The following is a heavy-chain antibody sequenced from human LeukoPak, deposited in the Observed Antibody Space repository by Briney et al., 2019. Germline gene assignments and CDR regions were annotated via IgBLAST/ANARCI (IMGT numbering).Heavy chain of an antibody. J-gene: IGHJ3*02. CDR1: GFMFTSYS. CDR2: ISSSSSYI. CDR3: VRDGYSYGFMLAFDI. D-gene: IGHD5-18*01. Sequence: GGSLRLSCAASGFMFTSYSMTWVRRAPGKGLEWVSFISSSSSYIYYADSVKGRFTISRDSAKNTLYLQMNSLRAEDTAVYYCVRDGYSYGFMLAFDIWGLGTRVTVSS. V-gene: IGHV3-21*01.